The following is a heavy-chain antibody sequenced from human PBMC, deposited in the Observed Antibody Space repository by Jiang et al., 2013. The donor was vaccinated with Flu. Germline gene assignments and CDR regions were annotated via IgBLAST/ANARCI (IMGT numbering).Heavy chain of an antibody. CDR1: GGSISSYY. V-gene: IGHV4-4*07. D-gene: IGHD2-2*01. CDR2: IYASGST. CDR3: ASNLNVPEFDP. Sequence: GSGLVKPSETLSLTCTVSGGSISSYYWSWIRQPAGKGLEWIGRIYASGSTNYNPSLKSRVTMSVDTSKNQFSLKLTSVTAADTAVYYCASNLNVPEFDPWGQGTLVTVSS. J-gene: IGHJ5*02.